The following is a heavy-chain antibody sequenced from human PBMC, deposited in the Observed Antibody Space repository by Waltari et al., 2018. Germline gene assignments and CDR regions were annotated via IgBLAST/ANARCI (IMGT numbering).Heavy chain of an antibody. Sequence: EVRLVDSGGGLVQPGGSLRLSCAASGLTLSDYWMTGVRQAPGRGVGWVATINEDESETYYVDSVNGRFTISRENAKNSRYLQMNSLRAEDAAVYYSATSSSWRFDYWGQGTLVTVSS. CDR3: ATSSSWRFDY. D-gene: IGHD2-2*01. CDR1: GLTLSDYW. V-gene: IGHV3-7*01. J-gene: IGHJ4*02. CDR2: INEDESET.